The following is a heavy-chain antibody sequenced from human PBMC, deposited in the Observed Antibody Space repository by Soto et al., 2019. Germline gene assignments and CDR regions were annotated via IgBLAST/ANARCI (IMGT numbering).Heavy chain of an antibody. Sequence: EVQLVESGGGLVKPGGSLRLSCAASGFTFSNAWMSWVRQAPGKGLEWVGRIKSKTDGGTTDYAAPVKGRFTISRDDSKNTLYLQMSSLKIEDTAVYYCTTPDIVATIRDRWGYYFYYWGQGTLVTVSS. J-gene: IGHJ4*02. V-gene: IGHV3-15*01. CDR1: GFTFSNAW. D-gene: IGHD5-12*01. CDR2: IKSKTDGGTT. CDR3: TTPDIVATIRDRWGYYFYY.